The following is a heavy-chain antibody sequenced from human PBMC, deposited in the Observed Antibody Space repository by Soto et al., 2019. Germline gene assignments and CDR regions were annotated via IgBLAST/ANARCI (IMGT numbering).Heavy chain of an antibody. J-gene: IGHJ5*02. V-gene: IGHV3-7*03. CDR3: AKDGGPDGIYYVRDHGFDP. CDR2: IKQDGSEK. Sequence: PGGSLRLSCAASGFTFSCYWMSWVRQAPGKGLEWVANIKQDGSEKYYEDSVKGRFTISRDNAKNSLYLQMNSLRAEVTAVYYCAKDGGPDGIYYVRDHGFDPWGQGTQVTVSS. CDR1: GFTFSCYW. D-gene: IGHD3-10*02.